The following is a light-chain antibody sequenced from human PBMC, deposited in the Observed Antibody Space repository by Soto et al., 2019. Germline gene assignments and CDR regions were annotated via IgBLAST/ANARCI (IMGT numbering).Light chain of an antibody. Sequence: QSALTQPPSVSGSPGQSVTISCTGTSSDVSNYNRVSWYQQSPGTAPKLMIYEVSNRPSGVPDRFSGSKSGNTASLSISGLQAEDEADYYCCLYTSTRTVVFGGGTQLTVL. CDR2: EVS. J-gene: IGLJ2*01. V-gene: IGLV2-18*01. CDR1: SSDVSNYNR. CDR3: CLYTSTRTVV.